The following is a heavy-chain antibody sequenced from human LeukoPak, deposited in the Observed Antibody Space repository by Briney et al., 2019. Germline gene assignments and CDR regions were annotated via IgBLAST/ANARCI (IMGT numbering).Heavy chain of an antibody. V-gene: IGHV3-48*03. D-gene: IGHD3-10*01. CDR3: ARRILYGSGSYYRTDYYYMDV. Sequence: GGSLRLSCAASGFTFSSYEMNWVRQAPGKGLEGVSYISSSGSTIYYADSVKGRFTISRDNAKNSLYLQMYSLRAEDTAVYYCARRILYGSGSYYRTDYYYMDVWGKGTTVTISS. CDR1: GFTFSSYE. CDR2: ISSSGSTI. J-gene: IGHJ6*03.